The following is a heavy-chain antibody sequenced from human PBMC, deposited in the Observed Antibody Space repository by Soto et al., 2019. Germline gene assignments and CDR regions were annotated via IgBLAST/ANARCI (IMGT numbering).Heavy chain of an antibody. CDR3: AKDESRVVVPDNWFDS. CDR1: GFTFSSYG. J-gene: IGHJ5*01. Sequence: HPGGSLRLSCAASGFTFSSYGMHWVRQAPGKGLEWVAVIWYDGSNKYYADSVKGRFTISRDNSKNALYLQMNSLRAEDTAVYYCAKDESRVVVPDNWFDSWGQGTLVTVSS. CDR2: IWYDGSNK. V-gene: IGHV3-33*06. D-gene: IGHD3-22*01.